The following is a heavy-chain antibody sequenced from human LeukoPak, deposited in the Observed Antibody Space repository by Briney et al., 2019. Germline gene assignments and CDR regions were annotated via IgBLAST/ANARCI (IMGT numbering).Heavy chain of an antibody. CDR1: GYSLSGYY. J-gene: IGHJ4*02. CDR2: INPNSGAT. V-gene: IGHV1-2*02. CDR3: ARGIVVVTATRFDY. Sequence: ASVKVSCQASGYSLSGYYMHWVRQAPGQGLKWMGWINPNSGATNYAQKFQGRVTMTRDTSISTAYMELSRLRSDDTAVYYCARGIVVVTATRFDYWGQGTLVTVSS. D-gene: IGHD2-21*02.